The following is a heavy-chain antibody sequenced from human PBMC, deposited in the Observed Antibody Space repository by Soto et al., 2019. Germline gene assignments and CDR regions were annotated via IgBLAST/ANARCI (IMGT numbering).Heavy chain of an antibody. Sequence: SETLSLTCTGSCGSIGSGRYYVGWIRQPPGKGLEWIGSIYYSGSTYYNPSLKSRVTISVDTSKNQFSLKLSSVTAADTAVYYCLGRNAHYWGQGTLVTVSS. D-gene: IGHD2-15*01. J-gene: IGHJ4*02. V-gene: IGHV4-39*01. CDR1: CGSIGSGRYY. CDR3: LGRNAHY. CDR2: IYYSGST.